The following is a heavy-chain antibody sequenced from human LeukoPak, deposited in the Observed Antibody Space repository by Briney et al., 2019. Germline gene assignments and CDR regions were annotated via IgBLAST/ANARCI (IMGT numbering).Heavy chain of an antibody. V-gene: IGHV3-48*03. Sequence: GGSLRLSCAASGFTFSSYEMNWVRQAPGKGLEWVSYISKSGSIIYYADSVKGRFPISRDNAKNSLYLQMNSLRAEDTAVCYCARDLGLWFGSIGGAVDIWGQGTMVTVSS. J-gene: IGHJ3*02. CDR3: ARDLGLWFGSIGGAVDI. CDR2: ISKSGSII. CDR1: GFTFSSYE. D-gene: IGHD3-10*01.